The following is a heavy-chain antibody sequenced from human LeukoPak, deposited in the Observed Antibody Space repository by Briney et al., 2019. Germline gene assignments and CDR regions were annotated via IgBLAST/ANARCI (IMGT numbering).Heavy chain of an antibody. V-gene: IGHV3-7*01. J-gene: IGHJ4*02. Sequence: GGSLRLSCAASGFTFSTYWMSWVRQAPGKGLEWVANINQDGSEKYYVDSVKSRFTISRDNAKNSLYLQMNSLRAEDTAIYYCARDKPYGDSSDYWGQGTLVTVSS. D-gene: IGHD4-17*01. CDR3: ARDKPYGDSSDY. CDR2: INQDGSEK. CDR1: GFTFSTYW.